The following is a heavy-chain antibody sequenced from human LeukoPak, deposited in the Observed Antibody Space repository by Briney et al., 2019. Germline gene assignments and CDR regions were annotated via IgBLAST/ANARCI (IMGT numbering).Heavy chain of an antibody. V-gene: IGHV3-23*01. CDR1: GFTFSSHA. D-gene: IGHD1-14*01. CDR3: VRRGTNLYFDF. CDR2: ISAGPGDT. J-gene: IGHJ2*01. Sequence: PGRSLRLSCVASGFTFSSHAMYWVRQAPGKGLEWVSTISAGPGDTYYADSVKGRFTISRDNSKNTLFLQMNSLRAEDTALYYCVRRGTNLYFDFWGRGTLVTVSS.